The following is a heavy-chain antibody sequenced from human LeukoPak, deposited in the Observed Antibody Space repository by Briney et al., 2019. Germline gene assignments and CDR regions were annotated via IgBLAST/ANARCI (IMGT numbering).Heavy chain of an antibody. V-gene: IGHV3-74*01. CDR2: INGDGTST. CDR1: GFTLSNYW. J-gene: IGHJ6*02. CDR3: GRGGVVASMDV. D-gene: IGHD2-15*01. Sequence: GGSLRLSCVASGFTLSNYWMHWVRQAPGEGLVWVSHINGDGTSTGYADSVRGRFTISRDNAKNTLYLQMNSLRAEDTAVYYCGRGGVVASMDVWGQGGTVAVSS.